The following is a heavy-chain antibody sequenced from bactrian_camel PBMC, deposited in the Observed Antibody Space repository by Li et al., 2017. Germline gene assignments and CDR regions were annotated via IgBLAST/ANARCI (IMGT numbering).Heavy chain of an antibody. CDR3: AADPRPLCTVLVGPLRHRSMTT. Sequence: HVQLVESGGGSVQAAVSLTLSCAASGSTFSRYCMGWFRQAPGKEREGVATTSSAGNTAYADSVKGRFTISVDNAKSTLYLQMNSLKVEDTGLYYCAADPRPLCTVLVGPLRHRSMTTGARGPRSPSP. CDR2: TTSSAGNT. CDR1: GSTFSRYC. D-gene: IGHD3*01. J-gene: IGHJ4*01. V-gene: IGHV3-3*01.